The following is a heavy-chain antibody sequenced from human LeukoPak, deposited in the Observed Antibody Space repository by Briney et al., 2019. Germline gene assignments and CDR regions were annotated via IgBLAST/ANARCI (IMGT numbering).Heavy chain of an antibody. CDR1: GGSISSFASF. J-gene: IGHJ1*01. V-gene: IGHV4-39*01. CDR3: ARHTD. CDR2: IHYTGTT. Sequence: SETLSLTCTVSGGSISSFASFWGWIRQPPGKGLEWVGSIHYTGTTYYNSSLRSRLTLSVDTSKSQISLKLSSVTAADTAVYYCARHTDWGQGTLVIVSS.